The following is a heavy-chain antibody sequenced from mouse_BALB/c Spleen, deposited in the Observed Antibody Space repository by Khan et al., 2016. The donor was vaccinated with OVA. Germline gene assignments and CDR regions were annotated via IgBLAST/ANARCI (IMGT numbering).Heavy chain of an antibody. D-gene: IGHD2-14*01. CDR3: ARGAYYRYDGYFDV. V-gene: IGHV1-18*01. Sequence: EVQLQQSGPELVKPGASVKISCKTSGYTFTEYTMHWVKQSHGKSLEWIGGIIPNNGGTNYNQKFMVKATLTVDKSSSTAYMELSSLTSEDSAVYYCARGAYYRYDGYFDVWGAGTTVTVSS. CDR2: IIPNNGGT. CDR1: GYTFTEYT. J-gene: IGHJ1*01.